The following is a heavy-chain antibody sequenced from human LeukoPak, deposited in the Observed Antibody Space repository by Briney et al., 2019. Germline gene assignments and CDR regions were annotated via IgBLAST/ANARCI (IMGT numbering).Heavy chain of an antibody. D-gene: IGHD6-6*01. V-gene: IGHV3-7*01. CDR3: ATYSSSLTSFDY. J-gene: IGHJ4*02. CDR1: GFTFSSYW. CDR2: IKQDGSEK. Sequence: GGSLRLSCAASGFTFSSYWMSWVRQAPGKGLEWVANIKQDGSEKYCVDSVKGRFTISRDNAKNSLYLQMNSLRAEDTAVYYCATYSSSLTSFDYWGQGTLVTVSS.